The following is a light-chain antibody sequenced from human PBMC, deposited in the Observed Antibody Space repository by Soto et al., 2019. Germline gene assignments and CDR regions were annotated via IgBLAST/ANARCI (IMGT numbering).Light chain of an antibody. V-gene: IGLV2-14*01. CDR1: SSDVGGYNY. CDR3: ISYTTSGTLV. CDR2: EVS. J-gene: IGLJ3*02. Sequence: QSALTQPASVSGSPGQSITISCTGSSSDVGGYNYVSWYQQHPGKAPKLMIYEVSNRPSGVFNRFSGSKSGNTASLTISGLQAEDEADYYCISYTTSGTLVFGGGTKVTVL.